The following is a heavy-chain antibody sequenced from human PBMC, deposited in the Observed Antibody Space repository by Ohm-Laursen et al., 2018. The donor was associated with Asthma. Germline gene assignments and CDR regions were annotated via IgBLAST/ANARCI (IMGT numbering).Heavy chain of an antibody. CDR2: IKPDGSQT. Sequence: SLRLSCTAPGFTFSGSWMIWVRQAPGKGLQWLAFIKPDGSQTYYADSLEGRFSISRDNSKNSLYLQMSSLGGEDTAVYYCARLQGSGTFASWGQGTLVTVSS. D-gene: IGHD3-10*01. CDR1: GFTFSGSW. CDR3: ARLQGSGTFAS. V-gene: IGHV3-7*03. J-gene: IGHJ5*01.